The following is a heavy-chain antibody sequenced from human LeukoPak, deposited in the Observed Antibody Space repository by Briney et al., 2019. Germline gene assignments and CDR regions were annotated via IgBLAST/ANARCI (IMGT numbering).Heavy chain of an antibody. Sequence: QPGGSPRLSCAASGFAFTDYDMHWVRQATGGGLEWVSSIGKAGDTYYADSVKGRFTISRENANNHFYLQMNSLIAGDTAMYFCASLGDSIYWGQGTLVTVSS. CDR2: IGKAGDT. V-gene: IGHV3-13*01. J-gene: IGHJ4*02. CDR1: GFAFTDYD. D-gene: IGHD1-26*01. CDR3: ASLGDSIY.